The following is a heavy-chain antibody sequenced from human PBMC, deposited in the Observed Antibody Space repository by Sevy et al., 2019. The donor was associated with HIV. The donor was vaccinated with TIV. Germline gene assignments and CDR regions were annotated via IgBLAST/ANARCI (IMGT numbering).Heavy chain of an antibody. CDR1: GDFISSGDYY. J-gene: IGHJ5*02. V-gene: IGHV4-61*02. Sequence: SETLSLTCTVSGDFISSGDYYWNWIRQPAGKGPEWNGRIRSNGATDYKPSLKGRLIISADRSKNQFFLTLTSLTAADTAVYFCARAYDSSGYMRLGFDPWGQGTLVTVSS. CDR2: IRSNGAT. D-gene: IGHD3-22*01. CDR3: ARAYDSSGYMRLGFDP.